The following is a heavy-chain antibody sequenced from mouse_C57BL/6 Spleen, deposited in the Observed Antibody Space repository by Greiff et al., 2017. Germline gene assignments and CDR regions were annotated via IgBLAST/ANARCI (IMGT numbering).Heavy chain of an antibody. CDR1: GYTFTSHW. D-gene: IGHD2-4*01. CDR3: ARSIYYDYGDY. CDR2: INPSNGGS. J-gene: IGHJ2*01. V-gene: IGHV1-53*01. Sequence: QVQLQQPGTELVKPGASVKLSCKASGYTFTSHWMHWVKPRPGQGLEWNGNINPSNGGSNYNEKFKGKATLTVDKSSSKAYMQRSSLTSEDSAVYYCARSIYYDYGDYWGQGTTLTVSS.